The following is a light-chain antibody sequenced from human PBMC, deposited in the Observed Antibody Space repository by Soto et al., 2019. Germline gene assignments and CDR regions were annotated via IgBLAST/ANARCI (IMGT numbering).Light chain of an antibody. CDR2: GVS. CDR3: QQYNNWPQT. CDR1: QSVSSN. V-gene: IGKV3-15*01. Sequence: EIVMTQSPATLSVSPGERATLSCRASQSVSSNLAWYQQKPGQAPRLLIYGVSTRATGIPARFSGNGSGTEFTLTISSLQSEDFAVYYGQQYNNWPQTFGQGTKVEIK. J-gene: IGKJ1*01.